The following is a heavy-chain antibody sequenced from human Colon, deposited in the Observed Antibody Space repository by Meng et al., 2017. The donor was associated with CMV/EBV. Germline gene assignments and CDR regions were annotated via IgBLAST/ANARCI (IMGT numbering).Heavy chain of an antibody. V-gene: IGHV3-15*01. CDR3: TPEHIGWPNCDHLY. J-gene: IGHJ4*02. Sequence: VHLVGSGGNVGTPWGSLLLYCAVYGLSFGNAWMRWVREVPGKGLEWVGRIKRNDDRATTEYASPVKGRFFISRDDSRITLNLQMTGLSIEDTAVYFCTPEHIGWPNCDHLYWGQGTLVTVSS. CDR1: GLSFGNAW. CDR2: IKRNDDRATT. D-gene: IGHD2-21*01.